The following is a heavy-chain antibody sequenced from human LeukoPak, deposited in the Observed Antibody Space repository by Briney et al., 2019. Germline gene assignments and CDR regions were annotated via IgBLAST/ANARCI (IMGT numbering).Heavy chain of an antibody. Sequence: SGGSLRLSCLASGSTLTSYEMNWVRQAPGKGLEWVSYIGSGGSPIYYADSVKGRFPISRDNAKTSLYLQMNSLRAEDTAVYYCARGWYYLWGQGTMVTVSS. CDR2: IGSGGSPI. CDR1: GSTLTSYE. CDR3: ARGWYYL. J-gene: IGHJ3*01. V-gene: IGHV3-48*03. D-gene: IGHD3-10*01.